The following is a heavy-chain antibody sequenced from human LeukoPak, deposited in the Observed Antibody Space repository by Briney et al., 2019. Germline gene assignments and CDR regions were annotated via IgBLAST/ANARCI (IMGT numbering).Heavy chain of an antibody. J-gene: IGHJ6*02. CDR2: ISWNSGSI. CDR3: AKEYYDFWSGYYRLPYYYGMDV. Sequence: PGRSLRLSCAASGFTFDDYAMHWVRQAPGKGLEWVSGISWNSGSIGYADSVKGRFTISRDNAKNSLYLQMNSLRAEDTALYYCAKEYYDFWSGYYRLPYYYGMDVWGQGTTVTVSS. D-gene: IGHD3-3*01. V-gene: IGHV3-9*01. CDR1: GFTFDDYA.